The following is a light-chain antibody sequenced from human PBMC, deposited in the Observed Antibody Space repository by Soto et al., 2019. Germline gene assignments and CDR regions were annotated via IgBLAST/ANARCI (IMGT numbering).Light chain of an antibody. J-gene: IGKJ4*01. CDR2: DAS. V-gene: IGKV3-11*01. Sequence: DIVLTQSPATLSLSPGERATLSCRASQSVSRYLAWYQQKPGQAPRLLIYDASNRATGIPARFSGSGSGTDFTLTISSLEPEDFAFYYCQQRSDWPSTFGGGTKVEI. CDR1: QSVSRY. CDR3: QQRSDWPST.